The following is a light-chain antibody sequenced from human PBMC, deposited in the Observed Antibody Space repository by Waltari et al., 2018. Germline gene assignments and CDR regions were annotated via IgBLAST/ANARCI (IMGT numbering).Light chain of an antibody. CDR2: AAS. J-gene: IGKJ1*01. V-gene: IGKV1-39*01. Sequence: DIQMTQSPSSLSASVGDRVTITCRASQSVSRYLNWYHQKPGNAPRLLIYAASSLKSGVPPRFSGSRSGTDFALTISSLQPEDFATYYCQQSSSTPPWTFGQGTKVEIK. CDR3: QQSSSTPPWT. CDR1: QSVSRY.